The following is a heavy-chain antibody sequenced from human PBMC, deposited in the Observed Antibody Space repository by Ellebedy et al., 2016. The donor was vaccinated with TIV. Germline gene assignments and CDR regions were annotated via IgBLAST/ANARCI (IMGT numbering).Heavy chain of an antibody. CDR1: GFTFSSYG. J-gene: IGHJ4*02. CDR3: AKEAVYSSGWGNPTYYFDY. CDR2: ISFDGSNK. Sequence: GESLKISCAASGFTFSSYGIHWVRQAPGKGLEWVAAISFDGSNKYYADSVKGRFTISRDNSKNTLYLQMNSLRPEDTAVYYCAKEAVYSSGWGNPTYYFDYWGQGTLVSVSS. D-gene: IGHD6-19*01. V-gene: IGHV3-30*18.